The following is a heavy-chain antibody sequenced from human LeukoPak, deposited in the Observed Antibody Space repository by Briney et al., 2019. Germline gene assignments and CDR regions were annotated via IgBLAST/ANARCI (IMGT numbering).Heavy chain of an antibody. V-gene: IGHV3-23*01. CDR3: AKDFTMIVVGLFDY. CDR2: ISGSGGST. Sequence: GGSLRLSCAASGFTFSSYAMHWVRQAPGKGLEWVSAISGSGGSTYYADSVKGRFTISRDNSKNTLYLQMNSLRAEDTAVYYCAKDFTMIVVGLFDYWGQGTLVTVSS. D-gene: IGHD3-22*01. CDR1: GFTFSSYA. J-gene: IGHJ4*02.